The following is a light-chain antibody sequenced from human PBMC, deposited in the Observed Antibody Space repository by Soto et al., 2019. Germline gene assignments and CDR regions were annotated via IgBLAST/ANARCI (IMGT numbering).Light chain of an antibody. CDR3: MQALQTPST. CDR2: LGS. J-gene: IGKJ2*01. V-gene: IGKV2-28*01. Sequence: DIVMTQSPLSLPVTPGEPASISCSSSQRLLHSNGYNYLDWYLQKPGQSPQLLIYLGSNRASGVPDRVRGSGSCIDFTLKISRVEAEDVGVYYCMQALQTPSTFGQVTKLEIK. CDR1: QRLLHSNGYNY.